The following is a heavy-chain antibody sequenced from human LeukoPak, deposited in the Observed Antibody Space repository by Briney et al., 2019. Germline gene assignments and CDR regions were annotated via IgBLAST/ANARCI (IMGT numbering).Heavy chain of an antibody. J-gene: IGHJ6*03. CDR2: INTNTGNP. CDR1: GGTFSSYA. Sequence: ASVKVSCKASGGTFSSYAISWVRQAPGQGLEWMGWINTNTGNPTYAQGFTGRFVFSLDTSVSTAYLQISSLKAEDTAVYYCAREETPGYQLPAATYCYYMDVWGKGTTVTVSS. V-gene: IGHV7-4-1*02. D-gene: IGHD2-2*01. CDR3: AREETPGYQLPAATYCYYMDV.